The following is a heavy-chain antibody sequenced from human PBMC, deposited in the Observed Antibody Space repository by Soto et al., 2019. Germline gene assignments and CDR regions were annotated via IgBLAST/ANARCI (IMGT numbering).Heavy chain of an antibody. Sequence: SVKVSCKASGGTFSSYAISWVRQAPGQGLEWMGGIIPIFGTANYAQKFQGRVTMTTDTSTSTAYMELRSLRSDDTAVYYCASLTVNDYYYGMDVWGQGTTVTVSS. D-gene: IGHD4-17*01. V-gene: IGHV1-69*05. CDR1: GGTFSSYA. CDR3: ASLTVNDYYYGMDV. CDR2: IIPIFGTA. J-gene: IGHJ6*02.